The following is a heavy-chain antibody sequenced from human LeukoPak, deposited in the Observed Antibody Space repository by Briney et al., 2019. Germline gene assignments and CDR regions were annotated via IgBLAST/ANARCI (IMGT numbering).Heavy chain of an antibody. CDR3: ARDRQEAGMRVSSFEY. J-gene: IGHJ4*02. Sequence: PSESLSLTCTVSGGSISSGYYYWSWVPQPAGQELVSIVRIYSSGSTRVNSSLQFNPSLKSRVNISKYPHMNKLSLNLKSLPAADTAIYYCARDRQEAGMRVSSFEYWGQGTPVSVSS. CDR1: GGSISSGYYY. V-gene: IGHV4-61*02. D-gene: IGHD6-13*01. CDR2: IYSSGSTRVNSSL.